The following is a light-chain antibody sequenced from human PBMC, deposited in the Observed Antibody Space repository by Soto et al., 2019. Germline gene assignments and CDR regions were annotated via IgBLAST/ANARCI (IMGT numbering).Light chain of an antibody. CDR2: AAS. V-gene: IGKV1-39*01. Sequence: DMEMTQSPSSLSASVGDRVTITCRASQSISNYLNWYQHKPGQVPKLLIYAASSLQSGVQTRFSGSGSGTHFTLTINSLQPEDFATYYCQQSYGTPLTFGGGTKIEIK. CDR3: QQSYGTPLT. CDR1: QSISNY. J-gene: IGKJ4*01.